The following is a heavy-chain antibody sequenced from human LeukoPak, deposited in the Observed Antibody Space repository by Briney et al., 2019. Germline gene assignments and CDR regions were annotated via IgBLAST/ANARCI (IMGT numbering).Heavy chain of an antibody. Sequence: ASVKVSCKASGGTFSSYAISWVRQAPGQGLEWMGWISAYNGNTNYAQRLQGRVTMTTDTSASTAYMELRSLRSDDTAVYYCAREYYDFWSGYYTGIGAFDIWGQGTMVTVSS. CDR3: AREYYDFWSGYYTGIGAFDI. CDR2: ISAYNGNT. V-gene: IGHV1-18*01. CDR1: GGTFSSYA. D-gene: IGHD3-3*01. J-gene: IGHJ3*02.